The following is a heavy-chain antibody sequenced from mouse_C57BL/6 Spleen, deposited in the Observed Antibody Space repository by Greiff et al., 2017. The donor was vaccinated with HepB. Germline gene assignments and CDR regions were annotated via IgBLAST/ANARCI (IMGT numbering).Heavy chain of an antibody. D-gene: IGHD2-3*01. CDR2: INPGSGGT. J-gene: IGHJ3*01. CDR3: ARDGYYVFAY. CDR1: GYAFTNYL. Sequence: VQLQQPGAELVRPGTSVKVSCKASGYAFTNYLIEWVKQRPGQGLEWIGVINPGSGGTNYNEKFKGKATLTADKSSSTAYMQLSSLTSEDSAVYFCARDGYYVFAYWGQGTLVTVSA. V-gene: IGHV1-54*01.